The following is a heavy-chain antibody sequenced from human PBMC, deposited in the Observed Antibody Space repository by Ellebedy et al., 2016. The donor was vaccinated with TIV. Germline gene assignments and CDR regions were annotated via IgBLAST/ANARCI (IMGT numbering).Heavy chain of an antibody. D-gene: IGHD3-3*01. V-gene: IGHV4-4*02. CDR3: ARVLRGAFDI. Sequence: MPSETLSLTCDVSVGSLSTSYWWSWVRQPPGKGLEWIGNIYRSGATNYNPSLKSRVTISLDKSKNQFSLKLSSVTAADTAVYYCARVLRGAFDIWGQGTMVTVSS. CDR1: VGSLSTSYW. CDR2: IYRSGAT. J-gene: IGHJ3*02.